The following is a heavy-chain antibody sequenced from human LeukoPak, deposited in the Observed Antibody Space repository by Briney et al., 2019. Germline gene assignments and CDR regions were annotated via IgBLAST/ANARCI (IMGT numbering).Heavy chain of an antibody. CDR3: ARGLPTIEYSRPYNWFDP. Sequence: ASVKVSCKASGYTFTSYGISWVRQAPGQGLEWMGWISAYNGNTNYAQKLQGRVTMTTDTSTSTAYMELRSLGSDDTAVYYCARGLPTIEYSRPYNWFDPWGQGTLVTVSS. CDR1: GYTFTSYG. D-gene: IGHD6-6*01. CDR2: ISAYNGNT. V-gene: IGHV1-18*01. J-gene: IGHJ5*02.